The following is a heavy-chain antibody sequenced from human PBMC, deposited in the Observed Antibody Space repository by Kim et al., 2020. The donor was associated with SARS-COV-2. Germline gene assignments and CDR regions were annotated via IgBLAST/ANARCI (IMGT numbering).Heavy chain of an antibody. CDR1: GDSVSSNSAA. V-gene: IGHV6-1*01. J-gene: IGHJ6*02. D-gene: IGHD3-22*01. CDR2: TYYRSKWYN. Sequence: SQTLSLTCAISGDSVSSNSAAWNWIRQSPSRGLEWLGRTYYRSKWYNDYAVSVKSRITLNPDTSKNQFSLQLNSVTPEDTAVYYCARRYYDSSGSHTDYYYYGMDVLGQGTTVTVSS. CDR3: ARRYYDSSGSHTDYYYYGMDV.